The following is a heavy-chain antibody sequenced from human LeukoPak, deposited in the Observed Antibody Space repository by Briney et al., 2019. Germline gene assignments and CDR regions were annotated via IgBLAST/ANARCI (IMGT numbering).Heavy chain of an antibody. Sequence: SETLSLTCTVSGGSVSSGSYYWSWIRQPPGKGLEWIGYIYYSGSTHYNPSLKTRVTISLDTSKNHFSLRLSSVTAADTAVYYCARGGSGWPFDYWGQGTLVTVSS. V-gene: IGHV4-61*03. CDR3: ARGGSGWPFDY. CDR2: IYYSGST. D-gene: IGHD6-19*01. J-gene: IGHJ4*02. CDR1: GGSVSSGSYY.